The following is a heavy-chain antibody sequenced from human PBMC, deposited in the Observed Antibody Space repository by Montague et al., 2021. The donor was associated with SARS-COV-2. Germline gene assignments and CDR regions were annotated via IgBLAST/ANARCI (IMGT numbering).Heavy chain of an antibody. J-gene: IGHJ6*02. CDR2: IYTSGST. D-gene: IGHD1-26*01. V-gene: IGHV4-61*02. CDR3: AGDRVDWYSGSRTAYGMDV. CDR1: GGSISSGSYY. Sequence: TLSLTCTVSGGSISSGSYYWSWIRQPAGKGLEWIGRIYTSGSTNYNPSLKSRVTISVDTSKSQFSLKLSSVTAADTAVYYCAGDRVDWYSGSRTAYGMDVWGQGTTVTVSS.